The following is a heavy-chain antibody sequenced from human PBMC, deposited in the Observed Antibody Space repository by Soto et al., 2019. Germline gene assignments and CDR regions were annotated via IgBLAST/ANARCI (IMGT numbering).Heavy chain of an antibody. CDR2: IIGSGGST. V-gene: IGHV3-23*01. CDR3: ARAITTLNWFDP. J-gene: IGHJ5*02. D-gene: IGHD3-3*01. Sequence: GSLRLSCAASGFTFSSYAMSWVRQAPGKGLEWVSAIIGSGGSTYYADSVKGRFTISRDNSKNTLYLQMNSLRAEDTAVYYCARAITTLNWFDPWGQGTLVTVSS. CDR1: GFTFSSYA.